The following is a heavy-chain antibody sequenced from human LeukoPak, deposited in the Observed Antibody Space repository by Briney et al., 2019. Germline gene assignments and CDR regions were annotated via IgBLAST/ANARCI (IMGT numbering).Heavy chain of an antibody. V-gene: IGHV3-23*01. CDR3: AKARLSTGWAYNDY. Sequence: GGSLRLSCAASGFTFVNYAMSWVRQAPGKGLEWVSAVVGNGGTTFYADSVKGRFTISRDNSKNMVYLQINSLRGEDTAVYYCAKARLSTGWAYNDYWGQGTLVTVSS. CDR2: VVGNGGTT. D-gene: IGHD6-19*01. J-gene: IGHJ4*02. CDR1: GFTFVNYA.